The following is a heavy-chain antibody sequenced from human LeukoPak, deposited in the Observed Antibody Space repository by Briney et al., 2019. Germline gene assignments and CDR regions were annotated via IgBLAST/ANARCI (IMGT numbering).Heavy chain of an antibody. D-gene: IGHD6-13*01. CDR2: ISLNSGSI. Sequence: GRSLRLSCAASGFTFDDYAMHWVRQAPGKGLEGVSGISLNSGSIGYADSVKGRFTISRDNAKNSLYLQMNSLRAEDTALYYCAKDTDGAAAGTTWGHWGQGTLVTVSS. V-gene: IGHV3-9*01. CDR3: AKDTDGAAAGTTWGH. CDR1: GFTFDDYA. J-gene: IGHJ4*02.